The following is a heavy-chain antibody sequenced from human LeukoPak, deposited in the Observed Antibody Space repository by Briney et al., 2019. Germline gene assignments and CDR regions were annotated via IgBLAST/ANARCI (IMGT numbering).Heavy chain of an antibody. V-gene: IGHV4-59*01. CDR2: IYYTGST. D-gene: IGHD1-26*01. CDR1: GGSISSFF. Sequence: SETLSLTCTVSGGSISSFFWSWIRQPPGKGLEWIGYIYYTGSTNYNPSLKSRVTISIDTSKNQFSLNLNSVTAADTAVYYCARVSWVGATGYFDYWGQGTLVTVSS. J-gene: IGHJ4*02. CDR3: ARVSWVGATGYFDY.